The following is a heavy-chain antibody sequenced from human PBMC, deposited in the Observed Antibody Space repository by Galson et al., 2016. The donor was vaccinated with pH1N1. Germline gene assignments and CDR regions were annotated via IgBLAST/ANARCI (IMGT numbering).Heavy chain of an antibody. CDR3: ASRRILECSGGSCYLDP. CDR2: ISTYTGNA. CDR1: GYTFTTYG. V-gene: IGHV1-18*01. J-gene: IGHJ5*02. D-gene: IGHD2-15*01. Sequence: SEKVSCKASGYTFTTYGIDWVRQAPGQGLEWMGWISTYTGNAKYAQKFQGRLTLTTDPFTNIAYMDLGSLTSDDTATYFCASRRILECSGGSCYLDPWGQGSLVTVSS.